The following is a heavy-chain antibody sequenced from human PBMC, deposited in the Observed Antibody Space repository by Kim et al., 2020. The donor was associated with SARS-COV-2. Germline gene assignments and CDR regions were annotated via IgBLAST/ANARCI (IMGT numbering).Heavy chain of an antibody. CDR3: ARNPSGDYVHYYYGMDV. CDR2: ISAYNGNT. J-gene: IGHJ6*02. D-gene: IGHD4-17*01. Sequence: ASVKVSCKASGYTFTSYGISWVRQAPGQGLEWMGWISAYNGNTNYAQKLQGRVTMTTDTSTSTAYMELRSLRSDDTAVYYCARNPSGDYVHYYYGMDVWGQGTTVTVSS. CDR1: GYTFTSYG. V-gene: IGHV1-18*01.